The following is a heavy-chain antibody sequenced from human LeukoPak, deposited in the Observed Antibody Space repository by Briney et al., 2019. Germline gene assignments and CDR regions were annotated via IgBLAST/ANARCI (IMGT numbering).Heavy chain of an antibody. CDR3: ARVVNGDSYEANDY. V-gene: IGHV3-21*01. D-gene: IGHD4-17*01. Sequence: PGGSLRLSCAASGFTFSRYSMNWVRQAPGKGLEWVSSISSSSSYIYYADSVKGRFTISRDNAKNSLYLQMNSLRAEDTAVYYCARVVNGDSYEANDYWGQGTLVTVSS. J-gene: IGHJ4*02. CDR1: GFTFSRYS. CDR2: ISSSSSYI.